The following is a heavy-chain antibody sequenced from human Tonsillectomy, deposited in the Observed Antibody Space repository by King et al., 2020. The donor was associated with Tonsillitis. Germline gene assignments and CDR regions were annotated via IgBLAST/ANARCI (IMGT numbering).Heavy chain of an antibody. V-gene: IGHV3-30*02. D-gene: IGHD2-15*01. CDR3: AKDLGRGGNPLDV. CDR1: QFTFSSYA. J-gene: IGHJ6*02. Sequence: VQLVESGGGVVQPGGSLRLSCAASQFTFSSYAMHWVRQAPGKGLEWVAYIGYDGSSKNYPDSLKGRFTVSRDNSKNTLYLQMNSLRPDDTAVYYCAKDLGRGGNPLDVWGQGTTVTVSS. CDR2: IGYDGSSK.